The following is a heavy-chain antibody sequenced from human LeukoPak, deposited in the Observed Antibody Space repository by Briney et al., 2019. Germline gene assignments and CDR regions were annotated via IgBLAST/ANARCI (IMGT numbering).Heavy chain of an antibody. V-gene: IGHV3-48*03. CDR2: ISSSGSTI. D-gene: IGHD6-13*01. CDR1: GFGVSSCE. CDR3: ARALPSSWYYFDY. Sequence: GGSLRLSCAASGFGVSSCEMNWVRQAPGKGLEWVSYISSSGSTIHYADSVKGRFTISRDNAKNSLYLQMNSLRAEDTAVYYCARALPSSWYYFDYWGQGTLVTVSS. J-gene: IGHJ4*02.